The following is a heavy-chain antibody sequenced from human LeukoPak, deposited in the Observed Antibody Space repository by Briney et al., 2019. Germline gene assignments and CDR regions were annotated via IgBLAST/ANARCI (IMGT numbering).Heavy chain of an antibody. Sequence: PGGSPRLSCAASGFTFDDYAMHWARQAPGKGLEWVSGISWNSGSIGYADSVKGRFTISRDNAKNSLYLQMNSLRAEDTALYYCAKGTGSYIHDAFDIWGQGTMVTVSS. V-gene: IGHV3-9*01. CDR1: GFTFDDYA. D-gene: IGHD3-10*01. J-gene: IGHJ3*02. CDR2: ISWNSGSI. CDR3: AKGTGSYIHDAFDI.